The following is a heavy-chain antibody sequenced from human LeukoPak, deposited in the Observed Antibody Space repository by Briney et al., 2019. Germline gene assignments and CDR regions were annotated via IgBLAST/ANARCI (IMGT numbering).Heavy chain of an antibody. CDR3: VRRDNTGWNYFDY. Sequence: SETLSLTCTVSGVFINSHYWSWIRQSPGKGLEWIGDIYYSGSTKYNGYLKSRVTISVDTAKNHLSLRLSSVLAADTAIYYCVRRDNTGWNYFDYWGQGILVTVSS. CDR1: GVFINSHY. J-gene: IGHJ4*02. D-gene: IGHD6-19*01. CDR2: IYYSGST. V-gene: IGHV4-59*08.